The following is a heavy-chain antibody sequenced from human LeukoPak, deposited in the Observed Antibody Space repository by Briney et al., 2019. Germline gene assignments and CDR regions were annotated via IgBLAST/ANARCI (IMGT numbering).Heavy chain of an antibody. J-gene: IGHJ5*02. Sequence: GASVTVSYTPSVYTFTTYGISWVRQAPGQGREGRGWISAYNGNTNYAQKLQGRVTMTTDTSTSTAYMELRSLRSDDTAVYYCARGYCSGGSCYRNWFDPWGQGTLVTVSS. CDR1: VYTFTTYG. CDR3: ARGYCSGGSCYRNWFDP. D-gene: IGHD2-15*01. V-gene: IGHV1-18*01. CDR2: ISAYNGNT.